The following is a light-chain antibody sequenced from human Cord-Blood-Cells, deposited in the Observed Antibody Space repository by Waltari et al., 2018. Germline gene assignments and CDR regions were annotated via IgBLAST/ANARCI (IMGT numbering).Light chain of an antibody. CDR2: DAS. CDR3: SSYTSSSTWV. CDR1: SSDAGGYNY. J-gene: IGLJ3*02. V-gene: IGLV2-14*01. Sequence: QSALTQPASVSGSPGQSITISCTGTSSDAGGYNYVSWYQQHPGKAPKLMIYDASKRPSGVSNRFSGSKSGNTASLTISGLQAEDEADYYCSSYTSSSTWVFGGGTKLTVL.